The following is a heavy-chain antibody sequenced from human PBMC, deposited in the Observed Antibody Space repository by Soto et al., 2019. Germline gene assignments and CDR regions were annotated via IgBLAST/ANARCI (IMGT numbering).Heavy chain of an antibody. CDR1: GFTVSSNY. D-gene: IGHD5-18*01. V-gene: IGHV3-53*01. CDR2: IYSGGST. J-gene: IGHJ6*02. CDR3: ARFLIGYAYYYYGMDV. Sequence: GGSLRLSCAASGFTVSSNYMSWVRQAPGKGLEWVSVIYSGGSTYYADSVKGRFTISRDNSKNTLYLQMNSLRAEDTAVYYCARFLIGYAYYYYGMDVWGQGTTVTVSS.